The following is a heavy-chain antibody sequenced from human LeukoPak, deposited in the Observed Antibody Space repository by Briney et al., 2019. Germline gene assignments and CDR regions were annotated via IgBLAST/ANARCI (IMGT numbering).Heavy chain of an antibody. J-gene: IGHJ5*02. D-gene: IGHD6-13*01. V-gene: IGHV3-7*01. CDR2: IKQDGSEK. Sequence: GGSLRLSCAASGFTFSSYWMSWVRQAPGKGLEWVANIKQDGSEKYYVDSVKGRFTISRDNAKNSLYLQMNSLRAEDTAVYYCARDRPYSSSWYNWFGPWGQGTLVTVSS. CDR3: ARDRPYSSSWYNWFGP. CDR1: GFTFSSYW.